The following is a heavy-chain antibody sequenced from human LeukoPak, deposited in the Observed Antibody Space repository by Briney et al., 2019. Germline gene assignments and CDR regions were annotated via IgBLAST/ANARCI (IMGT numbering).Heavy chain of an antibody. J-gene: IGHJ6*03. CDR1: GGSFSGNY. CDR3: ARGLSGGYASRYYYYYYMDV. D-gene: IGHD6-25*01. V-gene: IGHV4-34*01. CDR2: INHSGST. Sequence: SETLSLTCAVYGGSFSGNYWTWIRQPPGKGLEWIGEINHSGSTNYNPSLKSRVTISLDTSKNQLSLKLSSVTAADTAVYYCARGLSGGYASRYYYYYYMDVWGKGTTVTVSS.